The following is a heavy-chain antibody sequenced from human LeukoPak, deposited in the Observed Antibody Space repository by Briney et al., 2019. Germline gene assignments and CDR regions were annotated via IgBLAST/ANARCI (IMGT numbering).Heavy chain of an antibody. Sequence: ASVKVSCKASGNTFTGYYMHWVRQAPGQGLEWMGWINSNSGGTNYAQKFQGWVTMTRDTSISTAYMELSRLRSDDTAVYYCAKGYYYGSNWFDPWGQGTLVTVSS. D-gene: IGHD3-10*01. CDR1: GNTFTGYY. CDR3: AKGYYYGSNWFDP. J-gene: IGHJ5*02. CDR2: INSNSGGT. V-gene: IGHV1-2*04.